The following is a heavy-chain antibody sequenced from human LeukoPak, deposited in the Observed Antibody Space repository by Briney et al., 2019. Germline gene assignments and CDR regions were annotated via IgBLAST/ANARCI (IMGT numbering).Heavy chain of an antibody. Sequence: PVGSLRLSCTASGFTFSPYSMNWVRQAPGKGLEWVSSISSSSDYIYYADSVKGRFTISRDNAKNSLYLQMNSLRAEDTAVYYCARIPNSANFPNWFDPWGQGTLVTVSS. J-gene: IGHJ5*02. CDR3: ARIPNSANFPNWFDP. D-gene: IGHD4/OR15-4a*01. CDR2: ISSSSDYI. CDR1: GFTFSPYS. V-gene: IGHV3-21*01.